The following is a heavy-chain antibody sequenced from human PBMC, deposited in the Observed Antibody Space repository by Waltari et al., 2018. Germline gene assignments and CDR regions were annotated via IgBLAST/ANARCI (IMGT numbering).Heavy chain of an antibody. J-gene: IGHJ4*02. CDR3: ARGRGCFSVGSCYVNYFDY. D-gene: IGHD2-15*01. CDR1: GGCFSGYY. Sequence: QVQIQQWGAGLLKPSETLSLTCAADGGCFSGYYGTWIRKPQGRGLEWIGEINHTGSTNSNPSLNSPVTISVYTSKTPFSLKLSSVTAADTAVYYCARGRGCFSVGSCYVNYFDYWGQGTLVTVSS. CDR2: INHTGST. V-gene: IGHV4-34*01.